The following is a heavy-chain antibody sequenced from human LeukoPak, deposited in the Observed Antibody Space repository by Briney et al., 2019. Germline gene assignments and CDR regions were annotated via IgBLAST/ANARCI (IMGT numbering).Heavy chain of an antibody. CDR3: ASRGSYCSSSTCSKQFYYGMDV. CDR2: ILYDGSNK. CDR1: GDSISSYS. V-gene: IGHV3-30-3*01. D-gene: IGHD2-2*01. Sequence: PSETLSLTCTVSGDSISSYSWSWIRQPPGKGLEWVAVILYDGSNKYYADSVKGRFTVSRDNSKNTLYLEMNSLRAEDTAVYYCASRGSYCSSSTCSKQFYYGMDVWGQGTTVTVSS. J-gene: IGHJ6*02.